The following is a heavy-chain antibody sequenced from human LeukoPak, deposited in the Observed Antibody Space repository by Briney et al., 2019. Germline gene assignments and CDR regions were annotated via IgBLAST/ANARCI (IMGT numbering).Heavy chain of an antibody. CDR1: GFTFSSFA. D-gene: IGHD6-13*01. Sequence: PGGSLRLSCAASGFTFSSFAMNWVRQAPGKGLEWVSTMSGDATSTYYADSVKGRFTISRDNSKNTLYLQMNSLRVEDTAVYYCAKRTSGSSWYSSDYWGQGTLVTVSS. CDR2: MSGDATST. V-gene: IGHV3-23*01. CDR3: AKRTSGSSWYSSDY. J-gene: IGHJ4*02.